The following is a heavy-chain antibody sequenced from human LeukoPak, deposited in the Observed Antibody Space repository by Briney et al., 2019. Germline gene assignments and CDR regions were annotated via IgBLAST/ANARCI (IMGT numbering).Heavy chain of an antibody. Sequence: SETLSLTCTVSGGSISSSSYYWGWIRQPPGKGLEWIGSIYYSGSTYYNPSLKSRVTISVDASKNQFSLKLSSVTAADTAVYYCARDPGLGRGYSYGSFVDYWGQGTLVTVSS. CDR1: GGSISSSSYY. CDR3: ARDPGLGRGYSYGSFVDY. CDR2: IYYSGST. J-gene: IGHJ4*02. D-gene: IGHD5-18*01. V-gene: IGHV4-39*02.